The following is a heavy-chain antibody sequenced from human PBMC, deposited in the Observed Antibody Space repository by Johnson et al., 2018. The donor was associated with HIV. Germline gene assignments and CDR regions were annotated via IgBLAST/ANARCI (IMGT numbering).Heavy chain of an antibody. CDR3: ASGNYFDAFDI. V-gene: IGHV3-30*03. J-gene: IGHJ3*02. Sequence: QVQLAESGGGVVQPGRSLRLSCAASGFTFSSYGMHWVRQAPGKGLEWVSVISYDGGKKYYRDSVKGRFTISRDNSNNTLYLQMNSLRAEDTAVYYCASGNYFDAFDIWGQGTMVTVSS. CDR1: GFTFSSYG. CDR2: ISYDGGKK. D-gene: IGHD3-10*01.